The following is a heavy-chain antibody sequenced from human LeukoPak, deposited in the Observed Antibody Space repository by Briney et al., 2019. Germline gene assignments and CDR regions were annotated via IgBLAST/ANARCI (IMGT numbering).Heavy chain of an antibody. CDR1: GYTFTSYD. CDR2: MNPNSGNT. D-gene: IGHD3-10*01. Sequence: ASVKVSCKASGYTFTSYDINWVRQATGQGLEWMGWMNPNSGNTGYAQKFQGRVTMTRNTSISTAYMELSSLRSEDTAVYYCASGVVLWFGKSDYGMDVWGQGTTVTVSS. J-gene: IGHJ6*02. CDR3: ASGVVLWFGKSDYGMDV. V-gene: IGHV1-8*01.